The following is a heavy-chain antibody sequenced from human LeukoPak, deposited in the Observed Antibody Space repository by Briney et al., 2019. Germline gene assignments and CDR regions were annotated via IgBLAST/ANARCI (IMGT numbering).Heavy chain of an antibody. CDR2: ITTSGGST. CDR1: GFTFSNYA. J-gene: IGHJ4*02. Sequence: PGGSLRLSCAASGFTFSNYAMTWVRQTPGKGLQWVSSITTSGGSTYYADSVKGRFTISRDTSKNTLYLEMNSLRAEDTAIYYCAKRGMNYYDSSEYYFDYWGQGTLVTVSS. D-gene: IGHD3-22*01. CDR3: AKRGMNYYDSSEYYFDY. V-gene: IGHV3-23*01.